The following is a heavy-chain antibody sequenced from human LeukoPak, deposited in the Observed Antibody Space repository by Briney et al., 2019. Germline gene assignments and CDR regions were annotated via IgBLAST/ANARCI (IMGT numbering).Heavy chain of an antibody. CDR3: ARTSLADY. CDR1: GGSISSYY. V-gene: IGHV4-59*01. Sequence: RTSETLSLTCTVSGGSISSYYWSWIRQPPGKGLEWIGYIYYSGTTNYNPSLKSRVTISVDTSKNQFSLKLTSVTAADTAVYYCARTSLADYWGQGTLVTVSS. J-gene: IGHJ4*02. CDR2: IYYSGTT.